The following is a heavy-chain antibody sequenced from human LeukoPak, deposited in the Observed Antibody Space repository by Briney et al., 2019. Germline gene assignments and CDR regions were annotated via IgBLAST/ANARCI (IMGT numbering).Heavy chain of an antibody. CDR1: GYSISSGYY. CDR2: INHSGST. V-gene: IGHV4-38-2*02. J-gene: IGHJ4*02. CDR3: ARDNPPGDSGYFDY. D-gene: IGHD7-27*01. Sequence: SETLSLTCTVSGYSISSGYYWGWSRQPPGKGLEWIGSINHSGSTYYNPSLKSRVTISVDTSKNQFSLKLSPVTAPDTAVYYCARDNPPGDSGYFDYWGQGTLVTVSS.